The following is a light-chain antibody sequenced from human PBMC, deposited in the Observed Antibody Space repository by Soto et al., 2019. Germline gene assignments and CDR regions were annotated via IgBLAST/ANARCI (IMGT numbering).Light chain of an antibody. J-gene: IGLJ3*02. CDR1: SSNLGTYNL. CDR2: EVS. CDR3: CSYAGSTNWV. V-gene: IGLV2-23*02. Sequence: QSALTQPASVSGSPGQSITISCTGTSSNLGTYNLVSWYQHHPGEAPRLILYEVSERPSGVSNRFSGSKSGKTASLTISGLQAEDEAHYYCCSYAGSTNWVFGGGTQLTVL.